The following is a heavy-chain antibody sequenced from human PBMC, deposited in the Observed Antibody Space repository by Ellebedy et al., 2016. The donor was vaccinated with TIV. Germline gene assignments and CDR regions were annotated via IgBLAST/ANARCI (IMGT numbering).Heavy chain of an antibody. Sequence: GGSLRLSXAASGFIFSNYAMSWVRQAPGKGLEWVSTISGTGGSTYYADTVQGRLTISRDNSKNILYLQMNSPRAEDAALYYCVKGGDYDRPDDWGQGTLVTVSS. CDR1: GFIFSNYA. D-gene: IGHD4-17*01. CDR2: ISGTGGST. V-gene: IGHV3-23*01. CDR3: VKGGDYDRPDD. J-gene: IGHJ4*02.